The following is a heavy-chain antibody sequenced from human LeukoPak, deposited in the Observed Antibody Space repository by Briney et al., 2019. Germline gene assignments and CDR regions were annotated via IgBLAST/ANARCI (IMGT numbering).Heavy chain of an antibody. J-gene: IGHJ4*02. CDR2: IYSGGST. D-gene: IGHD6-19*01. CDR3: ASLLTYSSGWSDYFDY. Sequence: PGGSLRLSCAASGFTVSSNYMSWVRQAPGKGLEWVSVIYSGGSTYYGDAAKGGCTISRDNSKNTLYLQMNSLRAHDTAVYYCASLLTYSSGWSDYFDYWGQGTLVTVSS. CDR1: GFTVSSNY. V-gene: IGHV3-53*01.